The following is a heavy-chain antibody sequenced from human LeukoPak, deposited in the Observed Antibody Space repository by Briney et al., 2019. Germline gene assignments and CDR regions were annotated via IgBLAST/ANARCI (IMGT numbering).Heavy chain of an antibody. V-gene: IGHV3-23*01. CDR3: SRRGAVTYGFDI. Sequence: GESLRLSCAASGFTFSSYAMSWVRQAPGKGLEWVSTINGSGDRKYYTDSVKGRFTISRVSSENTLYLQMNSLRAEDTAVYYCSRRGAVTYGFDIWGQGTMVTVSS. J-gene: IGHJ3*02. D-gene: IGHD4-17*01. CDR2: INGSGDRK. CDR1: GFTFSSYA.